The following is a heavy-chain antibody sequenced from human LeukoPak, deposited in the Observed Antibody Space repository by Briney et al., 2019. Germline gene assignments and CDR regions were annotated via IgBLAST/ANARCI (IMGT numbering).Heavy chain of an antibody. CDR1: GGSFSGYY. CDR2: VNHSGST. J-gene: IGHJ4*02. CDR3: ARGPLVYYFDY. D-gene: IGHD6-6*01. Sequence: SETLSLTCAVYGGSFSGYYWSWIRQPPGKGLEWIGEVNHSGSTNYNPSLKSRVTISVDTSKNQFSLKLSSVTAADTAVYYCARGPLVYYFDYWGQGTLVTVSS. V-gene: IGHV4-34*01.